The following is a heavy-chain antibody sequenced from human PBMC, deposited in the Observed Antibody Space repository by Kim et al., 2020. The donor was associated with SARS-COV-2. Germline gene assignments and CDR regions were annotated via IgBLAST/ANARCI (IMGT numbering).Heavy chain of an antibody. CDR1: GYSLTSYY. J-gene: IGHJ4*02. Sequence: ASVKVSCKASGYSLTSYYMNWVRQAPGQGLEWVGVINPSDGGTSYAQNFQGRITMTRDTSTSTVYMELSSLRSEDTALYFCARERRPWRGSRFYFEYWGQGTLVTVSS. V-gene: IGHV1-46*01. D-gene: IGHD1-26*01. CDR2: INPSDGGT. CDR3: ARERRPWRGSRFYFEY.